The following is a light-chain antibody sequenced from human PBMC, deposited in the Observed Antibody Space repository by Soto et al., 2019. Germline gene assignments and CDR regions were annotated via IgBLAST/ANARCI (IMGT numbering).Light chain of an antibody. CDR1: QDIKNY. J-gene: IGKJ5*01. CDR3: QKYGSIPIT. Sequence: DIPMTQSPSSLSASVGDRVTITCQASQDIKNYLNWYQQKPGKAPKLLIYDASNLETGVPSRFSGSGSGTDFSLTTSSLQSEDIGTYYCQKYGSIPITFGQGTRLEIK. V-gene: IGKV1-33*01. CDR2: DAS.